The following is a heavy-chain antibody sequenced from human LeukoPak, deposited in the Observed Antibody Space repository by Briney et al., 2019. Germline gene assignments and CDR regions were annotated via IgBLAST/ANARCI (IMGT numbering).Heavy chain of an antibody. J-gene: IGHJ4*02. CDR3: ARNGDVAAMSWYFDY. D-gene: IGHD2-15*01. V-gene: IGHV3-30*04. CDR2: ISYDGSNK. Sequence: PGGSLRLSCAASGFTFSSYAMHWVRQAPGKGLEWVAVISYDGSNKYYADSVKGRFTISRDNSKNTLYLQMNSLRAEDTAVYYCARNGDVAAMSWYFDYWGQGTLVTVSS. CDR1: GFTFSSYA.